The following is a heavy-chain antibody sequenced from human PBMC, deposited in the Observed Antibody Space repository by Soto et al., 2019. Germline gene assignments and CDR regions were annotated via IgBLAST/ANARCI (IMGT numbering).Heavy chain of an antibody. J-gene: IGHJ5*02. Sequence: VQLQASGPGLAKPSETLSLTCTVSGGSMSSFYWSWIRQPPGKGLEWIGNVFYSGSTIYNPSLKRPVTISVDTSKSQFYLKLSSVTAADTAVYYCAKEICDPNGCYGRWLDPWGQGTLVTVSS. CDR1: GGSMSSFY. CDR3: AKEICDPNGCYGRWLDP. D-gene: IGHD2-15*01. CDR2: VFYSGST. V-gene: IGHV4-59*01.